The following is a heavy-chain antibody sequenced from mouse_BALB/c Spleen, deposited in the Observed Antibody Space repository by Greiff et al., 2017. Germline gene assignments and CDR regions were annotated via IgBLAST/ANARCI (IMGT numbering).Heavy chain of an antibody. D-gene: IGHD2-14*01. V-gene: IGHV1-5*01. CDR3: TRYYYRYDGYAMDY. CDR2: IYPGNSDT. Sequence: EVQLQQSGTVLARPGASVKMSCKASGYTFTSYWMHWVKQRPGQGLEWIGAIYPGNSDTSYNQKFKGKAKLTAVTSTSTAYMELSSLTNEDSAVYYCTRYYYRYDGYAMDYWGQGTSVTVSS. CDR1: GYTFTSYW. J-gene: IGHJ4*01.